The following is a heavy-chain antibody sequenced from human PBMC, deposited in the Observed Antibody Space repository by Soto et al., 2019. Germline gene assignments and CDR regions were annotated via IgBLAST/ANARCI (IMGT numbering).Heavy chain of an antibody. J-gene: IGHJ4*02. D-gene: IGHD3-16*01. CDR3: ARDWGGEGTFDY. CDR2: ISSSSSYI. V-gene: IGHV3-21*01. Sequence: EVQLVESGGGLVKPGGSLRLSCAASGFTLSSYSMNWVRQAPGKGLEWVSSISSSSSYIYYADSVRGRFTISRDNAKNSLYLQMNSLRAEDTAVYYFARDWGGEGTFDYWGQGTLVTVSS. CDR1: GFTLSSYS.